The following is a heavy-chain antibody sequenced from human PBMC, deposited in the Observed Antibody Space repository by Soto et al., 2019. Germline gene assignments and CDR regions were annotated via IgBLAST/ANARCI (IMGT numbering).Heavy chain of an antibody. J-gene: IGHJ5*02. V-gene: IGHV4-34*01. CDR2: INHSGST. D-gene: IGHD3-10*01. CDR3: ARMGYYYGSGSPNWCDP. Sequence: QVQLQQWGAGLLKPSETLSLTCAVSGGSFSGYYWSWIRQPPGKGLEWIGDINHSGSTNYNPSLKSRVTISVDTSKNQFSLKLSSVTAADTAVYYCARMGYYYGSGSPNWCDPWGQGTLVTVSS. CDR1: GGSFSGYY.